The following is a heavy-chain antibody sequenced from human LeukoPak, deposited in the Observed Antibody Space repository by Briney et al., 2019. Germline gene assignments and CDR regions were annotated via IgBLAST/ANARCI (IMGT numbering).Heavy chain of an antibody. V-gene: IGHV3-33*08. Sequence: GGSLRLSCAASEFTFSSYSMNWVRQAPGKGLEWVAVIWYDGSNKYYADSVKGRFTISRDNSRNTLYLQMNSLRAEDTAVYYCAREWQQLVDYWGQGTLVTVSS. CDR3: AREWQQLVDY. J-gene: IGHJ4*02. D-gene: IGHD6-13*01. CDR2: IWYDGSNK. CDR1: EFTFSSYS.